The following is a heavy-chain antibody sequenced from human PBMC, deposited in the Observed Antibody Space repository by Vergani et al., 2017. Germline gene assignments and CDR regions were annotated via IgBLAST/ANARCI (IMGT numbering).Heavy chain of an antibody. V-gene: IGHV4-59*11. Sequence: QVQLQESGPGLVKSSETLSLTCSVSFDSIRNLYYNWIRQPPGEGLEWIGTINYSENTNNNPFLKTRVTISVDTSKNQFSLTLTSVAAADTAVYYCASDTHSVQRADRWGQGILVTVTS. CDR1: FDSIRNLY. CDR2: INYSENT. CDR3: ASDTHSVQRADR. J-gene: IGHJ5*02. D-gene: IGHD1-1*01.